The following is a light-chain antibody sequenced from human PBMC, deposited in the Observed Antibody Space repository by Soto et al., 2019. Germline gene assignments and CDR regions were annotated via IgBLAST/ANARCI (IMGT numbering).Light chain of an antibody. CDR2: WAS. J-gene: IGKJ4*01. CDR3: QQYFSIPLT. V-gene: IGKV4-1*01. CDR1: QSVLYSSHNKNY. Sequence: DIVMTQSPDSLSVSLGERATIKCKSSQSVLYSSHNKNYLAWYQQKAGQPPKLLFSWASTRESGVPDRFSASESGIDFTIALICLQAEEEAVYSCQQYFSIPLTFGGETKVEIK.